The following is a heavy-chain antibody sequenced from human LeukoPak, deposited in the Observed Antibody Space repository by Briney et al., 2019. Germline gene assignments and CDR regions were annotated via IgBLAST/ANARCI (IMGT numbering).Heavy chain of an antibody. CDR2: IIPIIGTA. CDR3: ARGFGELKYYYYYMDV. J-gene: IGHJ6*03. V-gene: IGHV1-69*13. D-gene: IGHD3-10*01. Sequence: SVKVSCKASVCTFSSYAISWVRQAPRPGLEWIGEIIPIIGTANYAQKFQGRVTITADESTSTAYMKLSSLRSEDTAVYYCARGFGELKYYYYYMDVWGKGTTVTVS. CDR1: VCTFSSYA.